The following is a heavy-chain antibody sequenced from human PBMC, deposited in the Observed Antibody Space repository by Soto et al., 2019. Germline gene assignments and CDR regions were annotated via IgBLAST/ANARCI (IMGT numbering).Heavy chain of an antibody. V-gene: IGHV1-2*02. CDR1: GYPVTAYY. CDR2: INPATGAA. J-gene: IGHJ3*02. Sequence: QLHLVHSGAVVKKPGASVTVSCSASGYPVTAYYMHWVRQAPGRGLEWMGGINPATGAAKYTQTFQGRVTMTRDTSTSTVFMELRGLTSEDTAVFDCARGGGVGVAGSAAFDMWGQGTLVTVSS. D-gene: IGHD3-3*01. CDR3: ARGGGVGVAGSAAFDM.